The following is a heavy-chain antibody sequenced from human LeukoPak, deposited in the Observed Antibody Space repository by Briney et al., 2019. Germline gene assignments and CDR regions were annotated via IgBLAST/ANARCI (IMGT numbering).Heavy chain of an antibody. J-gene: IGHJ5*02. CDR1: GYTFTSYG. D-gene: IGHD6-13*01. V-gene: IGHV1-18*01. CDR3: ARSMAAPRSNWFDP. CDR2: ISAYNGNT. Sequence: GASVKVSCKASGYTFTSYGISWVRQAPGQGLEWMGWISAYNGNTNYAQKFQGRVTMTTDTSTSTAYMELGNLRSDDTAVYYCARSMAAPRSNWFDPWGQGTLVAVSS.